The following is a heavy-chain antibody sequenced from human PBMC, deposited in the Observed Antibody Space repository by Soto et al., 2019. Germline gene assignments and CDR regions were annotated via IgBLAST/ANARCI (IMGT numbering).Heavy chain of an antibody. CDR2: IIPIFDIA. CDR1: GGPSSKYS. CDR3: ARSLLGDYYDSDGLDH. V-gene: IGHV1-69*02. J-gene: IGHJ4*02. Sequence: GASVKVSCKASGGPSSKYSISWVRQAPGQGLEWMGRIIPIFDIANYAQKFQGRVTITADKSTSTVYMDLSSLRSEDTAVYYCARSLLGDYYDSDGLDHWGQGTLVTVSS. D-gene: IGHD3-22*01.